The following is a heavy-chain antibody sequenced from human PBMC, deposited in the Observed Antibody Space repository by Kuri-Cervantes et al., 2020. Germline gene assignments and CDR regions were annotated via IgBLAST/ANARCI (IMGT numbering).Heavy chain of an antibody. V-gene: IGHV5-51*01. Sequence: GESLKISCKGPGYSFTSYWIGWVRQMPGKGLEWMGIIYPGDSDTRYSPSFQGQVTISADKSISTAYLQWSSLKASDTAMYYCARHVFLSSSAFDYWGQGTLVTVSS. J-gene: IGHJ4*02. CDR1: GYSFTSYW. CDR3: ARHVFLSSSAFDY. CDR2: IYPGDSDT. D-gene: IGHD6-13*01.